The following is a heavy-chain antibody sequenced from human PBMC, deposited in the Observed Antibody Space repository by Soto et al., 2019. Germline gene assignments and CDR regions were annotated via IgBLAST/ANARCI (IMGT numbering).Heavy chain of an antibody. V-gene: IGHV3-7*01. J-gene: IGHJ4*01. CDR2: IKQDGNEK. D-gene: IGHD6-19*01. CDR1: GFTFSDYL. Sequence: DVQLVESGGALVQPGESLRLSCAASGFTFSDYLMTWVRQTPGKGLEWVATIKQDGNEKYYVDSVKGRFTISRDNAKNELYLQMSCMRAEDAAVYYWAIGDWLGNWGYGPLVTVSS. CDR3: AIGDWLGN.